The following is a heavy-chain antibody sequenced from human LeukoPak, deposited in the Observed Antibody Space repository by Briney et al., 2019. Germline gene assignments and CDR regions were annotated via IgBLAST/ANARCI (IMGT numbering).Heavy chain of an antibody. CDR3: ARLRTQYCSGGSCFGYYYYYYMDV. V-gene: IGHV4-39*01. CDR2: IYYGGTT. D-gene: IGHD2-15*01. J-gene: IGHJ6*03. Sequence: TSETLSLTCTVSGGSISSDYSWAWIRQPPGKGLEWIGNIYYGGTTYYNPSLKSRVTISVDTSKNQFSLKLSSVTAADTAVYYCARLRTQYCSGGSCFGYYYYYYMDVWGKGTTVTISS. CDR1: GGSISSDYS.